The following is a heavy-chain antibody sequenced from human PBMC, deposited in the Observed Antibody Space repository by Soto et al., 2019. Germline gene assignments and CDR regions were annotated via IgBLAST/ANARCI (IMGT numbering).Heavy chain of an antibody. CDR1: GFTFSSYA. CDR3: ARVMIAFDI. Sequence: GGSLRLSCAASGFTFSSYAMHWVRQAPGKGLEWVAVISYDGSNKYYADSVKGRFTIFRDNSRNTLYLQMNSLRAEDTAVYYCARVMIAFDIWGQGTMVTVSS. CDR2: ISYDGSNK. D-gene: IGHD3-16*01. V-gene: IGHV3-30-3*01. J-gene: IGHJ3*02.